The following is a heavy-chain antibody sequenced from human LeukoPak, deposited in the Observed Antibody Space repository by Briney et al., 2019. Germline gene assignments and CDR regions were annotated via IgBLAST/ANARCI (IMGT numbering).Heavy chain of an antibody. CDR2: ITSNARDT. V-gene: IGHV3-23*01. Sequence: GGSLRLSCAASGFTFTNYAMNWVRQAPGKRLEWVSSITSNARDTYFADSVKGRFTVSRDNSGNTLYLQMNSLKTEDTAVYYCTTNYDILTGYYKRLNYFDYWGQGTLVTVSS. J-gene: IGHJ4*02. CDR1: GFTFTNYA. D-gene: IGHD3-9*01. CDR3: TTNYDILTGYYKRLNYFDY.